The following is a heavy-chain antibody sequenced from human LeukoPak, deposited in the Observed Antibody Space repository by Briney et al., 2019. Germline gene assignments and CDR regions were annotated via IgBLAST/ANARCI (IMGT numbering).Heavy chain of an antibody. CDR1: GFTFSDYW. V-gene: IGHV3-7*01. CDR2: IKQDGIEQ. Sequence: GGSLRLSCAASGFTFSDYWMSWVRQAPGKGLEWVANIKQDGIEQYYVDSVKGRFTISRDNAKNSLHLQMNSLRAEDTAVYYCARSSSRDDYWGQGTLVTVSS. D-gene: IGHD6-13*01. J-gene: IGHJ4*02. CDR3: ARSSSRDDY.